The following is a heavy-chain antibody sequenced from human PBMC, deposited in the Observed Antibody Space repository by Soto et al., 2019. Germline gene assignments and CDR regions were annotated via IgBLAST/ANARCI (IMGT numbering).Heavy chain of an antibody. CDR1: RFTVSSNY. D-gene: IGHD2-2*01. V-gene: IGHV3-66*01. CDR3: ARGYCSSTSCHSFEY. J-gene: IGHJ4*01. CDR2: IYSGGST. Sequence: GGSLRLSCAASRFTVSSNYMSWVRQAPGKGLEWVSVIYSGGSTYYADSVKGRFTISRDNSKNTLYLQMNSLRAEDTAVYYCARGYCSSTSCHSFEYWGHGTLVTVSS.